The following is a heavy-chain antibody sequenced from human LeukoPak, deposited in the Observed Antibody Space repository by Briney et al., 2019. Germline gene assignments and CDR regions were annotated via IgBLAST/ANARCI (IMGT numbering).Heavy chain of an antibody. CDR3: ARHRGYYDFWSGLWGFDY. V-gene: IGHV4-34*01. D-gene: IGHD3-3*01. Sequence: SETLSLTCAVYGGSFSGYYWSWIRQPPGKGLEWIGEINHSGSTNYNPSLKSRVTISVDTSKNQFSLKLSSVTAADTAVYYCARHRGYYDFWSGLWGFDYWGQGTLVTASS. J-gene: IGHJ4*02. CDR2: INHSGST. CDR1: GGSFSGYY.